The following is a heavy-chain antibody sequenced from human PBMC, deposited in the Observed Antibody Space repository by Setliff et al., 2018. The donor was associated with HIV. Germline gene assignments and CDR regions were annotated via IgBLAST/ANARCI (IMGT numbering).Heavy chain of an antibody. Sequence: SVKVSCKASGGTLSSYAISWVRQAPGQGLEWMGRIIPIFGTANYAQKFQGRVTITADKSTSTAYMELSSLRSEDTAVYYCARVDSGYDLAYYYYMDVWGKGTTVTVSS. D-gene: IGHD5-12*01. J-gene: IGHJ6*03. CDR2: IIPIFGTA. CDR1: GGTLSSYA. CDR3: ARVDSGYDLAYYYYMDV. V-gene: IGHV1-69*06.